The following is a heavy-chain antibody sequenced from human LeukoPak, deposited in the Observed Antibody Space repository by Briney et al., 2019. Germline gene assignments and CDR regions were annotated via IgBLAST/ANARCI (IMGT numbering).Heavy chain of an antibody. CDR3: ARTAWNYFGSGNYYAPDY. CDR2: MWYDESNR. CDR1: GFVLNNYD. J-gene: IGHJ4*02. D-gene: IGHD3-10*01. Sequence: GGSLRLSCAASGFVLNNYDMHWVRQAPGRGLEWEAMMWYDESNRYYADSVKGRFTISRDTSRNTLYLQMNSLRVDDTAIYYCARTAWNYFGSGNYYAPDYWGQGTLVTVSS. V-gene: IGHV3-33*01.